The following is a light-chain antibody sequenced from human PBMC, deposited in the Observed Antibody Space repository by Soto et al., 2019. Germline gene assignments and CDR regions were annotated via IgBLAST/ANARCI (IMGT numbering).Light chain of an antibody. V-gene: IGKV1-9*01. CDR3: QQLNSYLSIT. J-gene: IGKJ5*01. Sequence: DIQLTQSPSFLSASVGDRVTITCRASQGISSYLAWYQQKPGKAPKLLIYAASTLQSGVPSRFSGSGSGTEFTLTISSLQPEDFATYYFQQLNSYLSITFGQGTRLEIK. CDR1: QGISSY. CDR2: AAS.